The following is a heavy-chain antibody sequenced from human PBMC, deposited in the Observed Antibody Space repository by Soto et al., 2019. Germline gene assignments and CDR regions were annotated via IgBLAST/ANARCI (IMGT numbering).Heavy chain of an antibody. CDR3: ASGLAYCGGDCYPYYYYGMDV. V-gene: IGHV1-69*01. D-gene: IGHD2-21*02. CDR2: IIRIFGTA. J-gene: IGHJ6*02. Sequence: QVQLVQSGAEVKKPGSSVKVSCKASGGTFSSYAISWVRQAPGQGLEWMGGIIRIFGTANYAQKFQGRVTITADESTSTAYMELSSLRSEDTAVYYCASGLAYCGGDCYPYYYYGMDVWGQGTTVTVSS. CDR1: GGTFSSYA.